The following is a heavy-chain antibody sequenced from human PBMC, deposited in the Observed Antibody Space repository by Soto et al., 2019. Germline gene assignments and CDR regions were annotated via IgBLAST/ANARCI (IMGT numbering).Heavy chain of an antibody. CDR3: ARLPYDFWSGYYFHYYMDV. D-gene: IGHD3-3*01. Sequence: SETLSLTCTVSGGSISSSSYYWGWIRQPPGKGLEWIGSIYYSGSTYYNPSLKSRVTISVDTSKNQFSLKLSSVTAADTAVYYCARLPYDFWSGYYFHYYMDVWGKGTTVTVSS. CDR1: GGSISSSSYY. V-gene: IGHV4-39*01. CDR2: IYYSGST. J-gene: IGHJ6*03.